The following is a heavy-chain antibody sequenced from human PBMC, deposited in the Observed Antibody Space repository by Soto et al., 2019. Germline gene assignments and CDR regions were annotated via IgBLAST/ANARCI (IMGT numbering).Heavy chain of an antibody. CDR3: LKSNGVIDILKTTVTTFWGPFQI. Sequence: EVQLVESGGGLVQPGRSLRLSCAASGFTFDDYAMHWVRKAPGKGPEWVAGITWNSGSRGYAESVKGRFTISRDNAKTTLYLEMTRLRTADTALYYSLKSNGVIDILKTTVTTFWGPFQIWCQGPMVTVSS. D-gene: IGHD4-17*01. J-gene: IGHJ3*02. CDR1: GFTFDDYA. V-gene: IGHV3-9*01. CDR2: ITWNSGSR.